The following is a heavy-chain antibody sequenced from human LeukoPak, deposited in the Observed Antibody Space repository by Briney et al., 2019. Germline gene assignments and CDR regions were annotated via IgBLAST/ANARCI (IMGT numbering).Heavy chain of an antibody. Sequence: SETLSLTCTVSGGSISSYYWSWIRQPAGKGLEWIGRIYTSGSTNYNPSLKSRVTMSVDTSKNQFSLKLSSVTAADTAVYYCARKRGRSQLLRSFGYMDVWGQGTTVTVSS. CDR3: ARKRGRSQLLRSFGYMDV. CDR2: IYTSGST. CDR1: GGSISSYY. V-gene: IGHV4-4*07. D-gene: IGHD3-3*01. J-gene: IGHJ6*02.